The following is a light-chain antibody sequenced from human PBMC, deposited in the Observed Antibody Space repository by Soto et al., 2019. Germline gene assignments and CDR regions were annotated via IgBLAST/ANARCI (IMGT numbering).Light chain of an antibody. CDR2: EVT. CDR1: SSDVGGHNF. J-gene: IGLJ2*01. CDR3: SAYAGNNNPVI. Sequence: QSALTQPPSASGSPGQSVTISCTGTSSDVGGHNFVSWYQQHPGKAPKFLIYEVTKRPSGVPDRFSGSKSGITASLTVSGLQADDDAYYYCSAYAGNNNPVIFGGGTQLTVL. V-gene: IGLV2-8*01.